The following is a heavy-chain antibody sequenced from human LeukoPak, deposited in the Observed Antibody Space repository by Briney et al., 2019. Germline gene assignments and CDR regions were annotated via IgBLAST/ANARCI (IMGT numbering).Heavy chain of an antibody. CDR1: GFTFDDYA. Sequence: PGRSLRLSCAASGFTFDDYAMHWVRQAPGKGLEWVSGISWNSGSIGYADSVKGRFTISRDNSRNTLFLQMNSLTGDDTAVYFCAKDRKAVTGSTDFWGQGTLVTVS. D-gene: IGHD6-19*01. CDR2: ISWNSGSI. J-gene: IGHJ4*02. CDR3: AKDRKAVTGSTDF. V-gene: IGHV3-9*01.